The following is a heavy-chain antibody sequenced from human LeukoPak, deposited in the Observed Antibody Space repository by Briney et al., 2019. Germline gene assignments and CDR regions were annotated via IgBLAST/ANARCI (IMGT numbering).Heavy chain of an antibody. J-gene: IGHJ4*02. Sequence: GGSLRLSCAASGFTFSSYPMSWVRQAPGKGLEWVSAISGSGGSTYYADSVKGRFTISRDNSKNTLYLQMNSLRAEDTAVYYCAKGGARDGYNPFDYWGQGTLVTVSS. CDR2: ISGSGGST. CDR1: GFTFSSYP. V-gene: IGHV3-23*01. D-gene: IGHD5-24*01. CDR3: AKGGARDGYNPFDY.